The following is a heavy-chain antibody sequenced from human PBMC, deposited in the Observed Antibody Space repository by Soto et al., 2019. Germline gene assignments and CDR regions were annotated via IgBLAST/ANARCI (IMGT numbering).Heavy chain of an antibody. V-gene: IGHV4-31*03. Sequence: LSLTCTVSGGSISSGGYDWSWMRQHPGKGLEWSGTISYTGRTYYNPSLRSRVSTSVYTSKNHFSLKLSSVTAADTAVYCCARYFNWLGPWGKGTLGTVCS. J-gene: IGHJ5*02. CDR2: ISYTGRT. CDR1: GGSISSGGYD. CDR3: ARYFNWLGP.